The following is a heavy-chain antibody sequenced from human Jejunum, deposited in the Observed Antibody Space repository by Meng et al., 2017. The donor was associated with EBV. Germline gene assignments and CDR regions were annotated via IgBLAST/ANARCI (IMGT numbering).Heavy chain of an antibody. CDR1: GVSVSSGTYY. D-gene: IGHD1-1*01. CDR2: IYNSGST. V-gene: IGHV4-61*01. CDR3: ARNWNF. J-gene: IGHJ4*02. Sequence: QLQLQESGPGLVKPSETLSLTCTVSGVSVSSGTYYWTWIRQPPGKGLEWIGYIYNSGSTNYNPSLKSRVTISLDTSKNQFSLKLSSVTAADTAMYYCARNWNFWGQGTLVTVSS.